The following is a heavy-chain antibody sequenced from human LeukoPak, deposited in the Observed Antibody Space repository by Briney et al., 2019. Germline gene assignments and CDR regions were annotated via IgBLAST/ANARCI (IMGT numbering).Heavy chain of an antibody. Sequence: PGGSLRLSCAASGFTFSRYWMHWVRQAPGKGLLWVSRINSDGSSTNYADSAKGRLTISRDNAKNTLYLQMNSLRVEDTAVYYCASSSGGFNWFDPWGQGTLVTVSS. D-gene: IGHD6-19*01. CDR3: ASSSGGFNWFDP. CDR1: GFTFSRYW. CDR2: INSDGSST. J-gene: IGHJ5*02. V-gene: IGHV3-74*01.